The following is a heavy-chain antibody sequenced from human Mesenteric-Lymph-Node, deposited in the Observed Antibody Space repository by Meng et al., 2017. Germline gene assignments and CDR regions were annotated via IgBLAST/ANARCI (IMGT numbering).Heavy chain of an antibody. CDR3: ARSGKWEPVFDY. J-gene: IGHJ4*02. CDR2: IYHSGST. CDR1: GGSIKNGGNS. V-gene: IGHV4-30-2*01. Sequence: QLQLQESGSGLVKPSQTLSLTCAVSGGSIKNGGNSWSWIRQAPGKGLEWIGYIYHSGSTFYNPSLKSRVTISIDRSKNHFSLKLSSVTAADTAVYYCARSGKWEPVFDYWGQGTLVTVSS. D-gene: IGHD1-26*01.